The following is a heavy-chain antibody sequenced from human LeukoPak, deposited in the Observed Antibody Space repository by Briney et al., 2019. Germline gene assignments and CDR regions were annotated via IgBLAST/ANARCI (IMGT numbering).Heavy chain of an antibody. V-gene: IGHV3-11*06. CDR1: GFTFSDYY. Sequence: GGSLRLSCAASGFTFSDYYMSWIRQAPGKGLEWVSYISSSSSYTNYADSVKGRFTISRDNAKNSLYLQMNSLRAEDTAVYYCARAQRYCSGGSCYFDYWGQRTLVTVSS. D-gene: IGHD2-15*01. CDR2: ISSSSSYT. J-gene: IGHJ4*02. CDR3: ARAQRYCSGGSCYFDY.